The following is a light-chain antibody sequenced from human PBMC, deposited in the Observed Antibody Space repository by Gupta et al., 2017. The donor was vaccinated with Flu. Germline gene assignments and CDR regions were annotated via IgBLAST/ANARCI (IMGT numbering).Light chain of an antibody. Sequence: LQLTQPPSPLSASVGDRATPTCRTSKGISSYFAWFQQKPGKAATSLIYAASSLQSGVPSEFSGSGSWTDFTLNISSLQPEDFAAFYCQQDNRYPLTCGGGTKVEIK. CDR2: AAS. J-gene: IGKJ4*01. V-gene: IGKV1-16*02. CDR1: KGISSY. CDR3: QQDNRYPLT.